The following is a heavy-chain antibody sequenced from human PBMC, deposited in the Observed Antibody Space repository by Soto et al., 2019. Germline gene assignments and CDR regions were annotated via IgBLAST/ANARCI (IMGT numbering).Heavy chain of an antibody. CDR3: ARSPNYYYYGFDV. D-gene: IGHD3-10*01. CDR1: GGSVSSGDYF. J-gene: IGHJ6*02. V-gene: IGHV4-61*08. CDR2: IYYSGST. Sequence: SETLSLTCTVSGGSVSSGDYFWSWLRQSPGKRLEWIAYIYYSGSTNYNPSLKSRATISVDTSKSQVSLTLTSMTAADAALYYCARSPNYYYYGFDVWGQGTAFTVSS.